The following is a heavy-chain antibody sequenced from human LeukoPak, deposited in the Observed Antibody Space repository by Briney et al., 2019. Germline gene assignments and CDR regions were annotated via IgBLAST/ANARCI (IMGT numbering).Heavy chain of an antibody. CDR1: GYTFTSYY. Sequence: ASVKVSCKASGYTFTSYYMHWVRQAPGRGLEWMGIINPSGGSTSYAQKFQGRVTMTRDTSTSTVYMELSSLRSEDTAVYYCARGVVTMVQGVTFNWFDPWGQGTLVTVSS. V-gene: IGHV1-46*01. D-gene: IGHD3-10*01. J-gene: IGHJ5*02. CDR3: ARGVVTMVQGVTFNWFDP. CDR2: INPSGGST.